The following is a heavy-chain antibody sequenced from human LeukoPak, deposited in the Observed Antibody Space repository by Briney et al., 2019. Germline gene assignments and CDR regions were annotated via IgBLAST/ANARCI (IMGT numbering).Heavy chain of an antibody. J-gene: IGHJ2*01. Sequence: PGGSLRLSCAASGFTFCSYAMSWVRQAPGKGLEWVSTIRGGGDSTYYADSLKGRFTISRDNSQNTLYLQMNGLRGEDTAIYYCAKDRGTIVHNWYFDIWGRGTLLTVSS. CDR2: IRGGGDST. V-gene: IGHV3-23*01. D-gene: IGHD2/OR15-2a*01. CDR1: GFTFCSYA. CDR3: AKDRGTIVHNWYFDI.